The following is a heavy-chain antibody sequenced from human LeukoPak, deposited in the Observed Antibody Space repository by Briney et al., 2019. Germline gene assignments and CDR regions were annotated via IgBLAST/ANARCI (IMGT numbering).Heavy chain of an antibody. J-gene: IGHJ3*02. V-gene: IGHV4-61*05. CDR2: IYYSGST. CDR3: ARAGGITMIRDAFDI. D-gene: IGHD3-22*01. Sequence: SETLSLTCTVSGGSISSSSYYWGWIRQPPGKGLEWIGYIYYSGSTNYNPSLKSRVTISVDTSKNQFSLKLSSVTAADTAVYYCARAGGITMIRDAFDIWGQGTMVTVSS. CDR1: GGSISSSSYY.